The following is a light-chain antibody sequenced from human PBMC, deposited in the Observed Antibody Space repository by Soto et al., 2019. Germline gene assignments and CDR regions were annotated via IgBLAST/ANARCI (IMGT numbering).Light chain of an antibody. CDR1: QSISNY. V-gene: IGKV1-33*01. CDR2: DAS. J-gene: IGKJ1*01. Sequence: DLQMTQSPSSLSASVGDRVTITCRASQSISNYLNWYQQKPGKDPNLLIYDASNLETGVPSRFSGSGSGTEFTLTITRLQRDDFATYSCQQYDSYPWTFGQGTKVDIK. CDR3: QQYDSYPWT.